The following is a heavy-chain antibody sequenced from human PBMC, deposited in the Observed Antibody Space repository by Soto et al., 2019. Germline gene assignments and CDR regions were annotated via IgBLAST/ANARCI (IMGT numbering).Heavy chain of an antibody. CDR1: GFTFSDYA. J-gene: IGHJ1*01. V-gene: IGHV3-23*01. CDR3: AKGLYYYDSVTYYCEYFQH. CDR2: IKVRGGST. D-gene: IGHD3-22*01. Sequence: EVQLLESGGGLVQPGGSLRLSCAASGFTFSDYAMSWVRQAPGKGLEWLSAIKVRGGSTYYADSVKGRFTISTDNSQNTLYLQMNNLRAEDTAVYYCAKGLYYYDSVTYYCEYFQHWGQGTLVTFSS.